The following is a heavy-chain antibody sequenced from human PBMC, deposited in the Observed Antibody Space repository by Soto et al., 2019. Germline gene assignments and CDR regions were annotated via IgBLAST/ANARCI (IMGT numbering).Heavy chain of an antibody. V-gene: IGHV5-51*01. CDR2: IYPDDADT. D-gene: IGHD3-10*01. CDR1: GYTFTNYW. CDR3: ASSIYGTGGYYSEY. J-gene: IGHJ4*02. Sequence: LTISCQASGYTFTNYWIAWVRQMSGKGLEWVGVIYPDDADTTYGPTFQGQVTISADKSLNTAYLQWSSLEVSDTAMYFCASSIYGTGGYYSEYWGQGNFLTVSS.